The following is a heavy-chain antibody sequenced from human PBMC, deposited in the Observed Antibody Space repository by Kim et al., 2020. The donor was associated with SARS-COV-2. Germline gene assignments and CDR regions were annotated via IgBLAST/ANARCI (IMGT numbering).Heavy chain of an antibody. J-gene: IGHJ6*01. Sequence: WGSLRLSCAASGFTFSDYYLSWIRQAPGPVLKWASDIISSSTYTNYADSVKGRFTISIDNSTNSLYLQMNSLRADDTVVYYCARVGYDYFLGSYRYNYY. CDR2: IISSSTYT. D-gene: IGHD3-16*02. CDR1: GFTFSDYY. CDR3: ARVGYDYFLGSYRYNYY. V-gene: IGHV3-11*05.